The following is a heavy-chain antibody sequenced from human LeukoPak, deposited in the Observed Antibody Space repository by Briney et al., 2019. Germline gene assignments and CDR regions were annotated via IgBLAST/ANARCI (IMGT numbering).Heavy chain of an antibody. CDR2: INPNSGGK. V-gene: IGHV1-2*02. CDR3: ARGPKPPDYVWGSYRF. J-gene: IGHJ4*02. CDR1: GYTFTCYY. D-gene: IGHD3-16*02. Sequence: GASVTVSFKSSGYTFTCYYMHWVRQAPGQGLEWMGWINPNSGGKNYAQKFQGRVTMTRDTSISTDYMELIRLSSDDTAVYYCARGPKPPDYVWGSYRFWGQGTLVTVSS.